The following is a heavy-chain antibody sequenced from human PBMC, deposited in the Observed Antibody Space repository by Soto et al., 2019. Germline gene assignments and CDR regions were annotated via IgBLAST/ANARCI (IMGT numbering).Heavy chain of an antibody. J-gene: IGHJ6*02. CDR3: AIGDVDTAMVTGYYYYGMDV. CDR2: IIPIFGTA. CDR1: GGTFSSYA. V-gene: IGHV1-69*13. D-gene: IGHD5-18*01. Sequence: ASVKVSCKASGGTFSSYAISWVRQAPGQGLEWTGGIIPIFGTANYAQKFQGRVTITADESTSTAYMELTSLRSEDTAVYYCAIGDVDTAMVTGYYYYGMDVWGQGTTVTVSS.